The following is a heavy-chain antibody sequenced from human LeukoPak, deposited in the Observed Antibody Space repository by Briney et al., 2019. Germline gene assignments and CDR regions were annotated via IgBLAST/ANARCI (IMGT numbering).Heavy chain of an antibody. CDR3: AKDQSAYYDSSGSDY. Sequence: GGSLRLSCEASGFTFSHYGMHWVRQAPGKGLEWVAFIRYDGSNKYYADSVKGRFTISRDNSKNTLYLQMNSLRAEDTAVYYCAKDQSAYYDSSGSDYWGQGTLVTVSS. V-gene: IGHV3-30*02. CDR1: GFTFSHYG. J-gene: IGHJ4*02. D-gene: IGHD3-22*01. CDR2: IRYDGSNK.